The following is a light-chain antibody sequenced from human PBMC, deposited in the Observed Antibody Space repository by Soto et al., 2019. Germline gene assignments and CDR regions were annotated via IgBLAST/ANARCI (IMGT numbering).Light chain of an antibody. CDR2: GTS. V-gene: IGKV3-20*01. Sequence: EIVLTQSPGTLSLSPGERATLSRRASQSVSSSYLAWYQQKPGQAPRLLFYGTSSRATGIPDRFSGSGSGTDFTLTISRLEPEDFAVYYCQQYGSSPWTFGQGTKVEIK. CDR3: QQYGSSPWT. J-gene: IGKJ1*01. CDR1: QSVSSSY.